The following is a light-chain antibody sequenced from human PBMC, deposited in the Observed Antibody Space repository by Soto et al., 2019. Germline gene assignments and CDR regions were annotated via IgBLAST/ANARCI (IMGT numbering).Light chain of an antibody. CDR3: HQYGSLPRT. CDR2: GAS. J-gene: IGKJ2*01. Sequence: EIVLTQSPGTLSLSPGERATLSCRASQSVSDNYLAWYQHKPGQAPRLLIFGASSRATGLPDRFSGSGSGTDFTLTISSLEPEDFAVYYCHQYGSLPRTFGQGTKLEIK. V-gene: IGKV3-20*01. CDR1: QSVSDNY.